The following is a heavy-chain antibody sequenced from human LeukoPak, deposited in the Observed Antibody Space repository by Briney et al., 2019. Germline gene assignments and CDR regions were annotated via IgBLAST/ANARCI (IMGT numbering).Heavy chain of an antibody. J-gene: IGHJ4*02. CDR1: GFTFSDYY. V-gene: IGHV3-7*01. D-gene: IGHD5-24*01. CDR2: IKQDGSEK. CDR3: ARATSGSRDGYNWRFDY. Sequence: GGSLRLSCVASGFTFSDYYMSWVRQPPGKGLEWVANIKQDGSEKYYVDSVKGRFTISRDNAKNSLSLQLNSLRAEDTAVYYCARATSGSRDGYNWRFDYWGQGTLVTVSS.